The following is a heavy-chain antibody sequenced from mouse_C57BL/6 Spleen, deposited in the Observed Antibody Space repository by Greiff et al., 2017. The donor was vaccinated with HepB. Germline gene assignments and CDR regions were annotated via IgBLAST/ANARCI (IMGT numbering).Heavy chain of an antibody. CDR2: IYPGSGNT. CDR1: GYTFTDYY. D-gene: IGHD2-4*01. Sequence: QVQLKESGAELVRPGASVKLSCKASGYTFTDYYINWVKQRPGQGLEWIARIYPGSGNTYYNEKFKGKATLTAEKSSSTAYMQLSSLTSEDSAVYFCARGGYDYGGEYYFDYWGQGTTLTVSS. J-gene: IGHJ2*01. CDR3: ARGGYDYGGEYYFDY. V-gene: IGHV1-76*01.